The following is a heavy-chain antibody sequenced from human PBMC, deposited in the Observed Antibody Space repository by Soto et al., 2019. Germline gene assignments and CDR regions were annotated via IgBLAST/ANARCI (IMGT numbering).Heavy chain of an antibody. J-gene: IGHJ5*02. Sequence: QVQLQQWGAGLLKPSETLSLTCAVYGGSFSGYYWSWIRQPPGKGLEWIGEINHSGSTNYNPSLKSRVTISVDTSKHQFSLKLSSVTAADTAVYYCARRTAGTRWFDPWGQGTLVTVSS. D-gene: IGHD6-13*01. CDR2: INHSGST. CDR3: ARRTAGTRWFDP. V-gene: IGHV4-34*01. CDR1: GGSFSGYY.